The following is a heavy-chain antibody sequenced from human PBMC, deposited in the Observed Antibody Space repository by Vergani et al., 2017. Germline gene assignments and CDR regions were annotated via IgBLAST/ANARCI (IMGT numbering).Heavy chain of an antibody. CDR1: GVSTQSGSFY. CDR2: VYPSGTT. V-gene: IGHV4-61*02. Sequence: QVQLHESGPGLVKPSETLSLIRSVSGVSTQSGSFYWTCIRRTAERRLEWMGRVYPSGTTNYNPSLNGRVTIFVDKSKNIVSLRLNSVTAADTAVYYCARGETRTDWFDPWGQGTLVTVSS. J-gene: IGHJ5*02. D-gene: IGHD3/OR15-3a*01. CDR3: ARGETRTDWFDP.